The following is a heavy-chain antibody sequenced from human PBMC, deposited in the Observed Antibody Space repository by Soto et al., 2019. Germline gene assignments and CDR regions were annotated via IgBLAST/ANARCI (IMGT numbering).Heavy chain of an antibody. CDR2: ISYDGSNK. D-gene: IGHD1-1*01. CDR1: GFTFSSYG. J-gene: IGHJ1*01. CDR3: AKARVLLEPTASLNFQH. V-gene: IGHV3-30*18. Sequence: PGGSLRLSCAASGFTFSSYGMHWVRQAPGKGLEWVAVISYDGSNKYYADSVKGRFTISRDNSKNTLYLQMNSLRAEDTAVYYCAKARVLLEPTASLNFQHWGQGTLVTVSS.